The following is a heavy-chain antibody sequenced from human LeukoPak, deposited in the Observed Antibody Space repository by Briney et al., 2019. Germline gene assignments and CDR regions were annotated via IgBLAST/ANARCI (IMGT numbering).Heavy chain of an antibody. V-gene: IGHV4-34*01. CDR3: ARCPDSSSWSKDSNWFDP. Sequence: SETLSLTCAVYGGSFSGHYWSWIRQPPGKGLEWIGEINHSGSTNYNPSLKSRVTISVDTSKNQFSLKLSSVTAADTAVYYCARCPDSSSWSKDSNWFDPWGQGTLVTVSS. CDR1: GGSFSGHY. CDR2: INHSGST. J-gene: IGHJ5*02. D-gene: IGHD6-13*01.